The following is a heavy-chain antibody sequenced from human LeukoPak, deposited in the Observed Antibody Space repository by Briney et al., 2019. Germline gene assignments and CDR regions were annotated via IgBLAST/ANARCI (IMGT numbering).Heavy chain of an antibody. D-gene: IGHD6-13*01. CDR2: IIHSGCT. CDR1: GGSFSGYY. J-gene: IGHJ4*02. CDR3: ARRMKHSLSIAIDY. V-gene: IGHV4-34*12. Sequence: SETLSLTCAVYGGSFSGYYWCWIRQPPGKGLEWIGEIIHSGCTNYNPSLKSRGTISVEASKNQSSLRLSSVTAADTAVYYCARRMKHSLSIAIDYWGQGTLVTVSS.